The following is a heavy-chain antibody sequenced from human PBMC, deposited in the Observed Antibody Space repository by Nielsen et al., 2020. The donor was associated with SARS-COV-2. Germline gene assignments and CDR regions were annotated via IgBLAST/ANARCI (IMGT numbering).Heavy chain of an antibody. J-gene: IGHJ3*02. Sequence: GESLKISCAASGFTVSSNYMSWVRRAPGKGLEWVSVIYSGGSTYYADSVKGRFTISRDNSKNTLYLQMNSLRAEDTAVYYCAREVTATGAFDIWGQGTMVTVSS. CDR2: IYSGGST. D-gene: IGHD3-10*01. V-gene: IGHV3-66*01. CDR3: AREVTATGAFDI. CDR1: GFTVSSNY.